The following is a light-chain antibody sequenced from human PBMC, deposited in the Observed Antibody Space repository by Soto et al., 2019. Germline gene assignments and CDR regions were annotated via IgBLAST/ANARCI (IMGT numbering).Light chain of an antibody. J-gene: IGKJ3*01. CDR3: QQYNSYSRGFT. V-gene: IGKV1-5*01. Sequence: DIQMTQSPSTLSASVGDRVTITCRASQRISSWLAWYQQKPGKAPKLLIYDASSLESGVPSRFSGSGSGTEFTLTISSLQPDDFATYYCQQYNSYSRGFTFGPGTKVDIK. CDR1: QRISSW. CDR2: DAS.